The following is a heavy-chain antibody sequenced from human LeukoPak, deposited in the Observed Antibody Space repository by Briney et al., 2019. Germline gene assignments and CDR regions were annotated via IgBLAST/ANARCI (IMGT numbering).Heavy chain of an antibody. Sequence: GGSLRLSCAASGFMFRSFEMYWVRQAPGKGLEWIAYISSGAITMYYADSVKGRFTISRDDAKNSLFLQMNSLRAEDAAVYYCALLAVASDFDYWGQGALVTVSS. D-gene: IGHD6-19*01. CDR3: ALLAVASDFDY. CDR2: ISSGAITM. V-gene: IGHV3-48*03. CDR1: GFMFRSFE. J-gene: IGHJ4*02.